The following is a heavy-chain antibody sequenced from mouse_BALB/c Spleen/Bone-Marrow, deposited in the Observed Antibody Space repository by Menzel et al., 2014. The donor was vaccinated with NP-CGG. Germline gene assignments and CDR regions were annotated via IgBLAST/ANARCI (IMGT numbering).Heavy chain of an antibody. CDR3: ARAVYGNFDY. Sequence: VQLKESGGGLVQPGGSLKLSCATSGFTFSDFYMEWVRQPPGKRLEWIAASRNKVNDYTTEYSASVKGRIIVSRDTSQSILYLQMNALRAGDTAIYHCARAVYGNFDYWGQGTTLTVSS. J-gene: IGHJ2*01. CDR1: GFTFSDFY. CDR2: SRNKVNDYTT. D-gene: IGHD2-1*01. V-gene: IGHV7-1*02.